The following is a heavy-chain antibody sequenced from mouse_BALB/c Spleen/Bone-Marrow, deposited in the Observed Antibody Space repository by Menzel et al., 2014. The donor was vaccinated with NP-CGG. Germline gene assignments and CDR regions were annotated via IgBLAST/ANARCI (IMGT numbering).Heavy chain of an antibody. CDR3: TRSNVPEAMDY. Sequence: EVKLQESGGGLAKPGGSLKLSCAASGFSFSNYGMAWVRQAPGKGPEWVGFISNLDYCIYYADTVTGRFTISRDNAKNTLFLEMSSLRSEDTAMYYCTRSNVPEAMDYWGQGTSVTVSS. CDR1: GFSFSNYG. V-gene: IGHV5-15*02. CDR2: ISNLDYCI. J-gene: IGHJ4*01.